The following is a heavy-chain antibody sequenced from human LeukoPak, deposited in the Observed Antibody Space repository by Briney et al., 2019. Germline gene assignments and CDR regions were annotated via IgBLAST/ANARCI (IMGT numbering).Heavy chain of an antibody. CDR3: ARHESIQHGRNWFDA. Sequence: GESLQISCKGSGYSFTKYWIGWVRQMPGKGLEWMGIIYPGDSDTRYSPSFQGQVTISADKSISTAYLQWSSLKASDTAMYYCARHESIQHGRNWFDAWGQGTLVTVSS. V-gene: IGHV5-51*01. D-gene: IGHD6-6*01. CDR2: IYPGDSDT. J-gene: IGHJ5*02. CDR1: GYSFTKYW.